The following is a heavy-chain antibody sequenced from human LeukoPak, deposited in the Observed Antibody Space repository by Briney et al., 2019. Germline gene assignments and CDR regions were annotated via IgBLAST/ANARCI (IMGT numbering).Heavy chain of an antibody. CDR2: MHPNSGNT. CDR1: GYTFTSYD. V-gene: IGHV1-8*01. J-gene: IGHJ4*02. D-gene: IGHD1-7*01. Sequence: APVKVSCMASGYTFTSYDINWVRQATGQGLEWMGWMHPNSGNTGYAQKFQGRVTMTRNTTISTAYMELSSLRSEDTAVYYCARAPSITGTTPPGYWGQGTLVIVSS. CDR3: ARAPSITGTTPPGY.